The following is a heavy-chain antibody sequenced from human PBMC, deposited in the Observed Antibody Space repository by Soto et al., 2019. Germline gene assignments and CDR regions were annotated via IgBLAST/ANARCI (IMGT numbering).Heavy chain of an antibody. CDR1: GFTFSSYG. V-gene: IGHV3-7*04. CDR2: IKEDGSEK. CDR3: ARGAGIGDY. Sequence: VQLVESGGGVVQPGRSLRLSCAASGFTFSSYGMHWVRQAPGKGLEWVANIKEDGSEKYYVDSVKGRFTISRDNAKNSLYLQVNGLRAEDTAVYYCARGAGIGDYWGQGTLVTVSS. D-gene: IGHD3-10*01. J-gene: IGHJ4*02.